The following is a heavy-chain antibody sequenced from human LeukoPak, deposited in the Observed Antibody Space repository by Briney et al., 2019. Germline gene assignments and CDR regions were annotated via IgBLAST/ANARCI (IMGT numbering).Heavy chain of an antibody. CDR1: GFTFSSYS. V-gene: IGHV3-48*02. CDR3: ARGDYGDRDLDY. Sequence: GGSLRLSCAASGFTFSSYSMNWVRQAPGKGLEWVSYISSRSSSIYYADSVKGRFTLSRDNAKNSLYLQMDSLRDEDTAVYYCARGDYGDRDLDYWGQGTLVTVSS. D-gene: IGHD4-17*01. CDR2: ISSRSSSI. J-gene: IGHJ4*02.